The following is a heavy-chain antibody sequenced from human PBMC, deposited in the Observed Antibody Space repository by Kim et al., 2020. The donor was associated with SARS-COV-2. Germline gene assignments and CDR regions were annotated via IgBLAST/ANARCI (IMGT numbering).Heavy chain of an antibody. V-gene: IGHV3-23*01. CDR2: ISGSDGQT. CDR3: AKGGTYYSDAFDL. J-gene: IGHJ3*01. D-gene: IGHD3-10*01. CDR1: GFMFSSYA. Sequence: GGSLRLSCAASGFMFSSYAMKWVRQAPGKGLEWISVISGSDGQTYYADSVKGRFIISRDNSKNTLYLRLNNLRGEDTAIYYCAKGGTYYSDAFDLWGQGTMVTVSS.